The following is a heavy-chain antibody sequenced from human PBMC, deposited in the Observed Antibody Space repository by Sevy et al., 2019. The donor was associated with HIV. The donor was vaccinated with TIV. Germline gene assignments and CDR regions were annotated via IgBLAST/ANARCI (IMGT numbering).Heavy chain of an antibody. V-gene: IGHV3-48*03. CDR2: ISSSGSTI. Sequence: GESLKISCAASGFTFSSYEMNWVRQAPGKGLEWVSYISSSGSTIYYVDSVKGRFTISRDNAKNSLYLQMNSLRAEDTAVYYCARVGIAVAGTYYYYYYGMDVWGQGTTVTVSS. CDR3: ARVGIAVAGTYYYYYYGMDV. CDR1: GFTFSSYE. J-gene: IGHJ6*02. D-gene: IGHD6-19*01.